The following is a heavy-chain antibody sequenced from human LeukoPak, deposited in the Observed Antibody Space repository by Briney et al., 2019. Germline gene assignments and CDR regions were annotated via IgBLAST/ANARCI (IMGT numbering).Heavy chain of an antibody. V-gene: IGHV4-59*01. J-gene: IGHJ4*02. CDR3: ARSWELDYYFDY. CDR2: IYYSGST. D-gene: IGHD1-26*01. CDR1: GYSISSDYY. Sequence: PSETLSLTCTVSGYSISSDYYWSWIRQPPGKGLEWIGYIYYSGSTNYNPSLKSRVTISVDTSKNQFSLKLSSVTAADTAVYYCARSWELDYYFDYWGQGTLVTVSS.